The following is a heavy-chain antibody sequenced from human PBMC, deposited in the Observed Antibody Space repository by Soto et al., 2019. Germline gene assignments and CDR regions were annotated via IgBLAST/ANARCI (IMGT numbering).Heavy chain of an antibody. J-gene: IGHJ4*01. V-gene: IGHV1-69*02. Sequence: QVQLVQSGAEVKKPGSSVKVSCRASGGALTNHTISWVRQAPGQGLEWMGRIIPVLSMATYSQNFLDTVTMTADKSTNTAYMELSSLTSGDTAVYFCATSAVTTGGFDSWGQGTLVTVSS. CDR2: IIPVLSMA. CDR3: ATSAVTTGGFDS. D-gene: IGHD4-17*01. CDR1: GGALTNHT.